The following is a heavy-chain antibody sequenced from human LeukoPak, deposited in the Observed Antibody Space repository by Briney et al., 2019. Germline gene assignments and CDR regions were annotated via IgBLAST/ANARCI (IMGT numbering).Heavy chain of an antibody. Sequence: SETLSLTCTVSGGSISSYYWSWIRQPAGKGLEWIGRIYTSGSTNYNPSLKSRVTMSVDTSKNQFSLKLSSVTAADTAVHYCARGVGYSSGWYREYYFDYWGQGTLVTVSS. D-gene: IGHD6-19*01. V-gene: IGHV4-4*07. CDR1: GGSISSYY. CDR2: IYTSGST. CDR3: ARGVGYSSGWYREYYFDY. J-gene: IGHJ4*02.